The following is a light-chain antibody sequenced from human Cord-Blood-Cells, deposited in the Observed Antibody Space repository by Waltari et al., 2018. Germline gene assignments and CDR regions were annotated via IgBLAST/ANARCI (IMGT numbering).Light chain of an antibody. CDR3: SSYTSSSTLNYV. Sequence: QSALTQPAPVSGSPGQSLPTPCTGTRSAVGGSNYVSWYQQHPVKAPKLMIYDVSNRPSGVSNRFSGSKSGNTASLTISGLQAEDEADYYCSSYTSSSTLNYVFGTGTKVTVL. J-gene: IGLJ1*01. V-gene: IGLV2-14*01. CDR1: RSAVGGSNY. CDR2: DVS.